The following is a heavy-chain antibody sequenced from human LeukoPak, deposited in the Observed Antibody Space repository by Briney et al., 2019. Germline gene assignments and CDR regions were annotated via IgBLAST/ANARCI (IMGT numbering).Heavy chain of an antibody. CDR2: ISWDGGST. V-gene: IGHV3-43D*03. D-gene: IGHD3-16*01. Sequence: GGSLRLSCAASGFTFDDYAMHWVRQAPGKGLEWVSLISWDGGSTYYADSVKGRFTISRDNSKNSLYLQMNSLRAEDTALYYCAKDIPSVMGGYYYGMDVWGQGTTVTVSS. CDR3: AKDIPSVMGGYYYGMDV. CDR1: GFTFDDYA. J-gene: IGHJ6*02.